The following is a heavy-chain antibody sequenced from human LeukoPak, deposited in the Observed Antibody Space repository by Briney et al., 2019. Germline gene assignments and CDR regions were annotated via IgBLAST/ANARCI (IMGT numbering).Heavy chain of an antibody. CDR1: GFTLSSYG. Sequence: GGSLRLSCAASGFTLSSYGMHWVRQAPGKGLEWVAFIRYDGSNKYYAGSVKGRFTISRDNSENTLWLQMTSLRAEDTAVYYCAKAPVRGVISHLDYWGQGTLVTVSS. CDR2: IRYDGSNK. V-gene: IGHV3-30*02. J-gene: IGHJ4*02. D-gene: IGHD3-10*01. CDR3: AKAPVRGVISHLDY.